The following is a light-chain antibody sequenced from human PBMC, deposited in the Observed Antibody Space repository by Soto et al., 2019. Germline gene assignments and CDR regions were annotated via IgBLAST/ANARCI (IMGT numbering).Light chain of an antibody. CDR3: QGYGRSPLMYP. CDR1: QTVSRNY. J-gene: IGKJ2*01. Sequence: PGERATLSCRASQTVSRNYLDWYQKKPGQAPRLRIYGASSRATGIPDRFSGSGSGTDFTLTISGLEPEDFAVYYCQGYGRSPLMYPFGQGTKLDIK. V-gene: IGKV3-20*01. CDR2: GAS.